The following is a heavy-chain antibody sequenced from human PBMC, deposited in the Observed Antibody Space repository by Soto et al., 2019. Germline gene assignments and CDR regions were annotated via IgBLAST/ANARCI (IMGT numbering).Heavy chain of an antibody. J-gene: IGHJ4*02. D-gene: IGHD3-10*01. CDR2: ISGSSTST. CDR1: GFTFSSYA. V-gene: IGHV3-23*01. CDR3: AKDPSSGFAMENYFDY. Sequence: EVQLSGSGGGLVQPGGSLRLSCAASGFTFSSYAMSRVRQAPGKGLERVSAISGSSTSTYYADSVKGRFTISRDNSKNTLYLQMNSLRAEDTAVYYCAKDPSSGFAMENYFDYWGQGTLVTVSS.